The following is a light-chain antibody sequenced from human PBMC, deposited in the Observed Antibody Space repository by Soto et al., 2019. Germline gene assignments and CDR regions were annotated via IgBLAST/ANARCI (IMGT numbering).Light chain of an antibody. CDR3: QKYTSYSWT. V-gene: IGKV1-5*03. CDR2: RAS. CDR1: HNINIL. Sequence: DIQMTQSPSTLSASVGARVTITCRASHNINILLAWYQQNPGKAPKFLISRASSLESGFPSRFSGSGSGTEFTLTISNLQPEDFETYYCQKYTSYSWTFGQGTKVAIK. J-gene: IGKJ1*01.